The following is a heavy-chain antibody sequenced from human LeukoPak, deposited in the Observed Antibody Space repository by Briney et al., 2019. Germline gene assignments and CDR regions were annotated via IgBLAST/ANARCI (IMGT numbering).Heavy chain of an antibody. D-gene: IGHD1-26*01. Sequence: SETLSLTCTVSGGSISSGGYSWSWIRQPPGKGLEWIGYIYHSGITNYNPSLKSRVTISVDKSKNQFSLNLSSVTAADTAVYYCVRCGSYCLDYWGQGTLVTVSS. J-gene: IGHJ4*02. CDR2: IYHSGIT. CDR3: VRCGSYCLDY. V-gene: IGHV4-30-2*01. CDR1: GGSISSGGYS.